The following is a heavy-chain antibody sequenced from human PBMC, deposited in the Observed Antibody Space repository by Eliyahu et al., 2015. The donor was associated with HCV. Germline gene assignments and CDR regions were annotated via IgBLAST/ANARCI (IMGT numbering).Heavy chain of an antibody. J-gene: IGHJ6*02. Sequence: QVQLVESGGGVVQPGRSLRLSCAASGFIFSXYGMHWVRQAPGKGLEWVAVIWYDXSNKYYADSVKGRFTISRDNSKNTLYLQMNSLRAEDTAVYYCARDSSGYSAYYYGMDVWGQGTTVTVSS. D-gene: IGHD3-22*01. CDR3: ARDSSGYSAYYYGMDV. V-gene: IGHV3-33*01. CDR2: IWYDXSNK. CDR1: GFIFSXYG.